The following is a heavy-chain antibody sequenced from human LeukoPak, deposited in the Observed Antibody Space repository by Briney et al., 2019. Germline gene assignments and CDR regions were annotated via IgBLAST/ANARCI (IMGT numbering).Heavy chain of an antibody. Sequence: ASVKVSCKASGYTFTGYYMHWVRQAPGQGLEWMGWINPTSGGTNYAQKFQGRVTMTRDTSISTAYMELSRLRSDDTAVYYCARVSTRHPPGLGYWGQGTLVTVSS. CDR2: INPTSGGT. CDR1: GYTFTGYY. CDR3: ARVSTRHPPGLGY. J-gene: IGHJ4*02. D-gene: IGHD2-2*01. V-gene: IGHV1-2*02.